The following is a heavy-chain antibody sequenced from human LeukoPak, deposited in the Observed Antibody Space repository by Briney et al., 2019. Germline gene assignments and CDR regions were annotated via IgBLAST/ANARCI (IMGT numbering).Heavy chain of an antibody. D-gene: IGHD3/OR15-3a*01. Sequence: PGGSLRLSCAASGFTFSSYAMHWVRQAPGKGLEWVAVISYDGSNKYYADSVRGRFTISRDNSKNTVYMQMNSLRAEDTAVYYCARGGQDAAFDIWGQGTMVTVSS. CDR1: GFTFSSYA. CDR2: ISYDGSNK. V-gene: IGHV3-30-3*01. CDR3: ARGGQDAAFDI. J-gene: IGHJ3*02.